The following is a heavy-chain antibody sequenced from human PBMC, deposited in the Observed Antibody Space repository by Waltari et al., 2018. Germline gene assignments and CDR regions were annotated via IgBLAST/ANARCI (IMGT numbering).Heavy chain of an antibody. J-gene: IGHJ4*02. Sequence: EVQLLPSGAEVKKPGASLKISCKGAGVNFATYWIGWVRQMPGKGLEWMGVIYPGDSNTMYSPSFQGQVTFSADESTDTAYLQWTSLKASDTAIYYCARRAYQYYFDYWGQGTLVTVSS. CDR3: ARRAYQYYFDY. D-gene: IGHD2-21*01. CDR1: GVNFATYW. CDR2: IYPGDSNT. V-gene: IGHV5-51*01.